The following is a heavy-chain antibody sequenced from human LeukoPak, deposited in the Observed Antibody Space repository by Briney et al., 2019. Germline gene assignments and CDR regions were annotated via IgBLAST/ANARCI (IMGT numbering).Heavy chain of an antibody. CDR2: ISDSGGRT. Sequence: PGGSLRLSCAASGFTFSSSAMSWVRQAPGKGLEWVSTISDSGGRTHYGDSEKGRFTISRDNSKNTLYLQMNSLRAEDTAVYFCAKHTIRSAPFDYWGQGTLVTVSS. V-gene: IGHV3-23*01. J-gene: IGHJ4*02. D-gene: IGHD3-3*01. CDR3: AKHTIRSAPFDY. CDR1: GFTFSSSA.